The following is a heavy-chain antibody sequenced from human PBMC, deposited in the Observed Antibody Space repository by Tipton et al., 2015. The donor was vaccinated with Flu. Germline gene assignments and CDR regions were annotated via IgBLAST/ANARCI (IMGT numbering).Heavy chain of an antibody. CDR3: ARSGPMKFVSSGFIHY. CDR1: GYTFSSFG. V-gene: IGHV1-18*01. Sequence: QLVQSGPEVKEPGASVKVSCKASGYTFSSFGVSWVRQAPGQGLEWTGWISVYNGDTIYAQKLQGRVTMTTDTSTRTAYMELRSLRSDDTAVYYCARSGPMKFVSSGFIHYWGQGTLVAVSS. CDR2: ISVYNGDT. D-gene: IGHD3-22*01. J-gene: IGHJ4*02.